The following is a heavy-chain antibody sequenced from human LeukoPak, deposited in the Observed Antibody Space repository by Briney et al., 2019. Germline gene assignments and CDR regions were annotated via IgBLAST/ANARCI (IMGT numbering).Heavy chain of an antibody. CDR3: ARNLWFGQVAEFDY. J-gene: IGHJ4*02. D-gene: IGHD3-10*01. CDR2: IYPGDSDT. Sequence: PGGSLRLSCAASGFTFSSYAMSWVRQAPGKGLEWMGIIYPGDSDTRYSPSFQGQVTISADKSISTAYLQWSSLKASDTAMYYCARNLWFGQVAEFDYWGQGTLVTASS. CDR1: GFTFSSYA. V-gene: IGHV5-51*01.